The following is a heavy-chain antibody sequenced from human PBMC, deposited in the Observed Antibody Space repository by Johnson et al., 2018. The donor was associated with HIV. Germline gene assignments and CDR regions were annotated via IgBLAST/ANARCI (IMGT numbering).Heavy chain of an antibody. CDR1: GFTVSSTY. V-gene: IGHV3-53*01. D-gene: IGHD3-10*01. CDR3: AKEGITMEVDI. J-gene: IGHJ3*02. CDR2: IYSVGST. Sequence: VQLVESGGGLIQPGGSLRLSCAASGFTVSSTYMSWLRQAPGKGLEWVSVIYSVGSTYYADSVKGRFTISRYNSKNTLYLQMNSLRAEDTAVYYCAKEGITMEVDIWGQGTMVTVSS.